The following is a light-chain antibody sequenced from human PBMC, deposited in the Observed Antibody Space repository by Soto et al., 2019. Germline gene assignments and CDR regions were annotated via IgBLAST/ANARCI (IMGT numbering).Light chain of an antibody. J-gene: IGLJ2*01. CDR2: DVI. CDR3: SSYAGSNNLRV. CDR1: SSNVGGYNY. V-gene: IGLV2-8*01. Sequence: QSALTQPPSASGSPGQSVTISCTGTSSNVGGYNYVSWYQQHPGKAPKLMIYDVIKRPSGVPDRFSGSKSGNTASLTVTGLQAEDEADYYCSSYAGSNNLRVFGGGTKLTVL.